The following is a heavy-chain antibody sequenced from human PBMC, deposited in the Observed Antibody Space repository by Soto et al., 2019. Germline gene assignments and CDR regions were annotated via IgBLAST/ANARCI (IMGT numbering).Heavy chain of an antibody. Sequence: PSETLSLTCAVYGGSFSGYYWSWIRQPPGKGLEWIGEINHSGSTNYNPSLKSRVTISVDTSKNQFSLKLSSVTAADTAVYYCARALPDTRTSPIVVVPAAHPFQHWGQGTLVTVSS. J-gene: IGHJ1*01. CDR3: ARALPDTRTSPIVVVPAAHPFQH. V-gene: IGHV4-34*01. D-gene: IGHD2-2*01. CDR2: INHSGST. CDR1: GGSFSGYY.